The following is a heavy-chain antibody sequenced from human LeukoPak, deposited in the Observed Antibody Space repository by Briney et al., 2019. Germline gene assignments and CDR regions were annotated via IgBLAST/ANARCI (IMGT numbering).Heavy chain of an antibody. CDR1: GFTFSNYA. CDR3: ASRYCSGGSCYNRYYFDY. CDR2: ITGSGGSA. V-gene: IGHV3-23*01. Sequence: PGGSLRLSCAASGFTFSNYAMSWVRQTPGEGLEWVSAITGSGGSAYYADSVKGRFTISRDNSKNTLYLQMNSLRAEDTAIYYCASRYCSGGSCYNRYYFDYWGQGTLVTVSP. J-gene: IGHJ4*02. D-gene: IGHD2-15*01.